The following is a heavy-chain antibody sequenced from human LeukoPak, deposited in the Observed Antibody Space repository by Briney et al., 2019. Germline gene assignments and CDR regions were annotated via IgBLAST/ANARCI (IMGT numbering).Heavy chain of an antibody. CDR3: AGPLLWTNQGYFDY. D-gene: IGHD3-16*01. J-gene: IGHJ4*02. V-gene: IGHV3-21*01. CDR1: GFTFSSYS. CDR2: ISSSSYI. Sequence: GGSLRLSCAASGFTFSSYSMNWVRQAPGKGLEWVSSISSSSYIYYADSVKGRFTISRDNAKNSLYLQMNSLRAEDTAVYYCAGPLLWTNQGYFDYWGQGTLVTVSS.